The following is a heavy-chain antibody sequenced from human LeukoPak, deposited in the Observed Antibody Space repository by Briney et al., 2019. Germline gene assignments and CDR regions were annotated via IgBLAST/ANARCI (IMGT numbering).Heavy chain of an antibody. CDR2: VYYSGST. CDR3: ARDRVWGGSDAFDI. D-gene: IGHD5-12*01. Sequence: SETLSLTCTVSGGSISSSSYYWGWIRQPPGKGLEWIGSVYYSGSTYYNPPLKSRVTISVDTSKNQFSLKLSSVTAADTAVYYCARDRVWGGSDAFDIWGQGTMVTVSS. V-gene: IGHV4-39*07. J-gene: IGHJ3*02. CDR1: GGSISSSSYY.